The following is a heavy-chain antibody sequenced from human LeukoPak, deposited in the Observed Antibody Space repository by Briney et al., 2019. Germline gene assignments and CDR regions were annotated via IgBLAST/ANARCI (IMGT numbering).Heavy chain of an antibody. D-gene: IGHD3-22*01. CDR2: IRYDGSNK. J-gene: IGHJ4*02. CDR1: GFTFSSYG. CDR3: AKGLIEGYYDSSGYYDY. Sequence: GGSLRLSCAASGFTFSSYGMHWVRQAPGKGLEWVAFIRYDGSNKYYADYVKGRFTISRDNSKNTLYLQMNSLRAEDTAVYYCAKGLIEGYYDSSGYYDYWGQGTLVTVSS. V-gene: IGHV3-30*02.